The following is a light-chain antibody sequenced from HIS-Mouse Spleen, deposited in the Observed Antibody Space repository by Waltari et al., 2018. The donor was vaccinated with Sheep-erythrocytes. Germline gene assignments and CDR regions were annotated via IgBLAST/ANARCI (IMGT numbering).Light chain of an antibody. CDR2: AAS. CDR1: QSISSY. J-gene: IGKJ2*01. V-gene: IGKV1-39*01. CDR3: QQGYSTPYT. Sequence: DIQMTQSTSSMSASVGDRVTITCRASQSISSYLNWYQQKPGKSTKLLIYAASSLQLGVPSRFSGSGSGTDFTLTISSLQPEDFATYYCQQGYSTPYTFGQGTKLEIK.